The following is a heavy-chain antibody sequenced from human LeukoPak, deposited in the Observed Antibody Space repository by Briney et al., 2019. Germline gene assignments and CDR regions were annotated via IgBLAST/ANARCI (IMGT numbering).Heavy chain of an antibody. J-gene: IGHJ4*02. CDR2: IWYDGSNE. Sequence: GGSLRLSCAASGFTFSSYAMHWVRQAPGKGLEWVAVIWYDGSNEYYADSVKGRSTISRDNSKNTVYLQMNSLTAEDTAVYYCAKVTDSSGYYPSDYWGQGTLVTVSS. CDR3: AKVTDSSGYYPSDY. V-gene: IGHV3-33*06. D-gene: IGHD3-22*01. CDR1: GFTFSSYA.